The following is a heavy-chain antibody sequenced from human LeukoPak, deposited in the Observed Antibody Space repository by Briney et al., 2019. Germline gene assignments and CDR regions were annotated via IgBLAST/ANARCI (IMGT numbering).Heavy chain of an antibody. D-gene: IGHD3-22*01. V-gene: IGHV3-30-3*01. Sequence: GRSLRLSCAAPGFTFSNYAMHWVRQAPGKGLEWVAVISYDGSTEYYADSVKGRVTVSRNNSKNTLYLQMNSLRVEDTAVFYCARAGFNYDSSGYYYALHYFVYWGQGALVSVSS. J-gene: IGHJ4*02. CDR2: ISYDGSTE. CDR3: ARAGFNYDSSGYYYALHYFVY. CDR1: GFTFSNYA.